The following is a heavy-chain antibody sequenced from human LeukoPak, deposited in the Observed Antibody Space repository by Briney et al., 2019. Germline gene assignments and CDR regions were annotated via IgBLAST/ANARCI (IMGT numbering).Heavy chain of an antibody. CDR2: IYPGDSDT. CDR1: GYSFTSYW. J-gene: IGHJ5*02. V-gene: IGHV5-51*01. Sequence: GESLKISCRGSGYSFTSYWIAWVRQMPGKGLEWMGIIYPGDSDTRYSPSFQGLVTFSADKSISTAYLQWSSLKASDTAIYYCARRGYYCSSTRCQTWFDPWGQGTLVTVSS. D-gene: IGHD2-2*01. CDR3: ARRGYYCSSTRCQTWFDP.